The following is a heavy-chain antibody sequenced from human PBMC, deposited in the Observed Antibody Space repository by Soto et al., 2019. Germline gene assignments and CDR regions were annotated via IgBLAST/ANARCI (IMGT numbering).Heavy chain of an antibody. CDR3: GSAQDRGGRTTFIY. V-gene: IGHV3-9*01. CDR2: INWKSDI. D-gene: IGHD3-16*01. Sequence: GGSLRLSCAVSGFTFDDNAMHWVRQAPEKGLEWVSGINWKSDIGYADSVKGRFTISRDNAENSLYLQMNSLRAEDTALYYCGSAQDRGGRTTFIYWGQGTQVTVSS. J-gene: IGHJ4*02. CDR1: GFTFDDNA.